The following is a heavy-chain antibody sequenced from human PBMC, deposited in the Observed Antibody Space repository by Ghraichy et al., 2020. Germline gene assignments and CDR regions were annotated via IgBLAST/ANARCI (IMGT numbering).Heavy chain of an antibody. CDR3: ARMYCGSASCDHAFEI. J-gene: IGHJ3*02. CDR1: GGSVSGASYY. V-gene: IGHV4-61*01. CDR2: IYHSGST. Sequence: SQTISLTCTVSGGSVSGASYYWNWIRQPPGKGLEWIGYIYHSGSTNCNPSLKSRVTISVDTSKNQFSLKLTSVTAADTAVYYCARMYCGSASCDHAFEIWGQGTMVTVSS. D-gene: IGHD2-2*01.